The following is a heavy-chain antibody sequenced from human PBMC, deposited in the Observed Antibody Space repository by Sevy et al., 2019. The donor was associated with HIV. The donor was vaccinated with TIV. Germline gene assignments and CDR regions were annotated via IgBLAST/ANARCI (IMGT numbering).Heavy chain of an antibody. J-gene: IGHJ4*02. D-gene: IGHD2-21*02. Sequence: GGSLRLSCAGSGFTFNSYDMHWVRQAPGKGLEWVAVISHDGNYKNYADSVKVRLTISRDNFKNTLYLQMNSLRVEDTAVYFCARLFSCGGDCYYLDYWGQGALVTVSS. CDR3: ARLFSCGGDCYYLDY. CDR1: GFTFNSYD. CDR2: ISHDGNYK. V-gene: IGHV3-30*04.